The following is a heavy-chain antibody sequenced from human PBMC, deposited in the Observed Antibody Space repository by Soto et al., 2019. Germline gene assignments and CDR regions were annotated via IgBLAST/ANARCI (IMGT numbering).Heavy chain of an antibody. CDR1: GCTFSSYA. CDR3: AKDSHWFGDNPYYFDY. CDR2: ISVSGGST. D-gene: IGHD3-10*01. Sequence: GGSLRLSFAASGCTFSSYAMSWVRLAPGKGLEWVSAISVSGGSTYYADSLKGRFTISRDNSKDTLYLQMNSLRDDDTAVYSCAKDSHWFGDNPYYFDYWGKGTLVTVYS. V-gene: IGHV3-23*01. J-gene: IGHJ4*02.